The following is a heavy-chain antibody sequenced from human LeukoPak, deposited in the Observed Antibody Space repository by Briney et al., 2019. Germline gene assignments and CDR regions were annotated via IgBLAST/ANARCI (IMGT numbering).Heavy chain of an antibody. CDR2: INQDGSEK. Sequence: PGGSLRLSCAASGFTFSSYWMTWVRQAPGKGLEWVANINQDGSEKKYVDSVKGRFTISRDNAKNSLYMQMNSLRAEDTAVYYCARAEGSGSSFDYWGQGTLVTVSS. J-gene: IGHJ4*02. D-gene: IGHD3-10*01. V-gene: IGHV3-7*05. CDR1: GFTFSSYW. CDR3: ARAEGSGSSFDY.